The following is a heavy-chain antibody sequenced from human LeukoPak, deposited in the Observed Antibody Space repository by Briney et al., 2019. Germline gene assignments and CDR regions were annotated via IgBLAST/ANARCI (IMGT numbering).Heavy chain of an antibody. D-gene: IGHD3-16*01. V-gene: IGHV3-7*01. J-gene: IGHJ6*03. CDR1: GFTFSSYW. Sequence: GGSLRLSCAASGFTFSSYWMSWVRQAPGKGLEWVANIKQDGSEKYYVDSVKGRFTISRDNAKNSLYLQMNSLRAEDTAVYHCVRMIHYYYYYMDVWGKGTTVTVSS. CDR2: IKQDGSEK. CDR3: VRMIHYYYYYMDV.